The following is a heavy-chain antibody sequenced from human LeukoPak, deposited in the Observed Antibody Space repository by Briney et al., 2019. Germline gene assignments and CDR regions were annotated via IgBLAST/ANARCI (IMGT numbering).Heavy chain of an antibody. D-gene: IGHD3-22*01. CDR3: ARAQFNYYDSSGYYYPLDY. V-gene: IGHV3-74*01. CDR1: GFTFSSYW. J-gene: IGHJ4*02. CDR2: INSDGSST. Sequence: GGSLRLSCAASGFTFSSYWMHRVRQAPGKGLVWVSRINSDGSSTSYADSVKGRFTISRDNAKNTLYLQMNSLRAEDTAVYYCARAQFNYYDSSGYYYPLDYWGQGTLVTVSS.